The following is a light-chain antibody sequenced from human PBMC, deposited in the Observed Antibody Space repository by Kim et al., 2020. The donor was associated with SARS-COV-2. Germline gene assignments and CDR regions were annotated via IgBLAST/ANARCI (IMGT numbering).Light chain of an antibody. CDR3: QTWDKSIAM. CDR1: KLEDKF. J-gene: IGLJ3*02. CDR2: QDN. Sequence: SYELTQPPSVSVSPGQTATITCSGDKLEDKFAWWYQQKPGQSPVLVIYQDNKRPSGIPEGFSGSNSGDTATLTISGTQAVDEADCYCQTWDKSIAMFGGGTQLTVL. V-gene: IGLV3-1*01.